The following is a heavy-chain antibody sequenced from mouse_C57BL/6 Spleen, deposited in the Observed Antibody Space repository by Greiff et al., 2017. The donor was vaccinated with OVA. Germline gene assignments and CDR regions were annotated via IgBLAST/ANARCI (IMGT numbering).Heavy chain of an antibody. CDR1: GFTFSSYT. V-gene: IGHV5-9*01. Sequence: EVMLVESGGGLVKPGGSLKLSCAASGFTFSSYTMSWVRQTPEKRLEWVATISGGGGNTYYPDSVKGRFTISSDNAKNTLYLQMSSLRSEDTALYYCARHDYEAMDYWGQGTSVTVSS. J-gene: IGHJ4*01. CDR2: ISGGGGNT. CDR3: ARHDYEAMDY.